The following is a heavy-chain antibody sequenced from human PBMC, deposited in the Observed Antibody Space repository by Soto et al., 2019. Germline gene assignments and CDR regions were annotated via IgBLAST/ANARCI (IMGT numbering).Heavy chain of an antibody. D-gene: IGHD3-10*01. CDR2: INPSGGST. CDR3: ARDESLDV. J-gene: IGHJ6*02. V-gene: IGHV1-46*01. CDR1: GYTFTSYS. Sequence: QVQLVQSGAEVKKPGASVKVSCKASGYTFTSYSMHWVRQAPGQGLEWMGIINPSGGSTTYAQKFQDRVTMTRDTSTSTVYMEVTSLRSEDTAVYYRARDESLDVWGQGTTVTVSS.